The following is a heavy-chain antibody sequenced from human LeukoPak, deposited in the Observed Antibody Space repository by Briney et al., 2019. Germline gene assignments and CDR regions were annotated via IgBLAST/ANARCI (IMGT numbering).Heavy chain of an antibody. V-gene: IGHV3-23*01. CDR1: GFTFSNYA. Sequence: GGSLRLSCAASGFTFSNYAMSWVRQAPGRGLEWVSAISRSGTNYADSVKGRFTISRDNSKNTLYLQMNSLRAEDTAVYYCAKDQRSYDFWTGHYWGQGTLVTVSS. CDR2: ISRSGT. D-gene: IGHD3-3*01. CDR3: AKDQRSYDFWTGHY. J-gene: IGHJ4*02.